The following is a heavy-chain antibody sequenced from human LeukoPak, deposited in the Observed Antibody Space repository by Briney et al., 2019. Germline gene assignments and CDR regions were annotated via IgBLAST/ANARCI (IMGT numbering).Heavy chain of an antibody. Sequence: QAGGSLRLSCAASGFTFSNYWMHWVRQAPGKGLVWVSRINSDGSSTSHADSVKGRFTISRDNAKNTLYLQMNSLRAEDTAVYYCARRSAAKDAFDIWGQGTMVTVSS. J-gene: IGHJ3*02. V-gene: IGHV3-74*01. D-gene: IGHD6-25*01. CDR3: ARRSAAKDAFDI. CDR2: INSDGSST. CDR1: GFTFSNYW.